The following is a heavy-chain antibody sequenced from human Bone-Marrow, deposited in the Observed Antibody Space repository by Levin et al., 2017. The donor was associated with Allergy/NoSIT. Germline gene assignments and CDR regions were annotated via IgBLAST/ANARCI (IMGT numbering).Heavy chain of an antibody. J-gene: IGHJ4*02. CDR1: GFTFSNYG. Sequence: PGGSLRLSCAASGFTFSNYGMHWVRQAPGKGLEWLAFISSGGSNEYYGDSVKGRLTISRDNSKNTLFLQMNSLRAEDTAVYYCAKADGETAMVFDYWGQGTLVTVSS. CDR3: AKADGETAMVFDY. D-gene: IGHD5-18*01. V-gene: IGHV3-30*18. CDR2: ISSGGSNE.